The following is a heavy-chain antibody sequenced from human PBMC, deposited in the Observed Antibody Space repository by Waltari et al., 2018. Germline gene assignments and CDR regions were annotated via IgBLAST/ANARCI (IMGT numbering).Heavy chain of an antibody. D-gene: IGHD3-9*01. J-gene: IGHJ4*02. Sequence: QVQLQQSGPGLMKPSQTLSLTCGISGDSVSSKSAAWNWLRQSPSRGLEWLGRTYYRSSWYNASAVSMNSRIFGSADTSKNQFSLQLYSLTPEDTAVYYCARGIKGLTGRGFFDYWGLGTLVTVSS. CDR3: ARGIKGLTGRGFFDY. CDR1: GDSVSSKSAA. V-gene: IGHV6-1*02. CDR2: TYYRSSWYN.